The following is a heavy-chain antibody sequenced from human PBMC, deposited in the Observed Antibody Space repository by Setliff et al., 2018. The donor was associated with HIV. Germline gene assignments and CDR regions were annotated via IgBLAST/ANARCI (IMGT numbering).Heavy chain of an antibody. Sequence: PSETLSLTCAVFGGSFTDIGGSFTDYYWIWIRQPPGKGLEWIGKINHSGSTHYNPSLKSRFTISVDTSKNQFSLRVNSLRAEDTAVYYCVKDEEYIGVVSATMNMPGYYHYYYMDVWGKGSTVTVSS. V-gene: IGHV4-34*01. J-gene: IGHJ6*03. D-gene: IGHD2-2*01. CDR2: INHSGST. CDR3: VKDEEYIGVVSATMNMPGYYHYYYMDV. CDR1: GGSFTDIGGSFTDYY.